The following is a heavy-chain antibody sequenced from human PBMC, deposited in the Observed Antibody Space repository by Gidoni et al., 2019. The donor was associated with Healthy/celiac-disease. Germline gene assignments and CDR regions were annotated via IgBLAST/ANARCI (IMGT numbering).Heavy chain of an antibody. CDR1: GGSISSGGYY. Sequence: QVQLQESGPGLVKPSQTLSLTCTVSGGSISSGGYYWSWIRQHPGKGLEWIGYIYYSGSTYYNPSLKSRVTISVDTSKNQFSLKLSSVTAADTAVYYCARDRRAFWSGYYYGMDVWGQGTTVTVSS. D-gene: IGHD3-3*01. CDR2: IYYSGST. CDR3: ARDRRAFWSGYYYGMDV. V-gene: IGHV4-31*03. J-gene: IGHJ6*02.